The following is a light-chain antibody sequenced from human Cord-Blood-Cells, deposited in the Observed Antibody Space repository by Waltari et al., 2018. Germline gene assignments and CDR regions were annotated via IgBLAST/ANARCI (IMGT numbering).Light chain of an antibody. V-gene: IGKV1-39*01. J-gene: IGKJ4*01. CDR2: AAS. Sequence: DIQMTQSPSPLPAFVGHRVTITCRARQPISSYLNWYLQKPGKAPKHMIYAASSLQSGIPSRFSSSGSETDFTLNISSLQPEDFATYCCQQSYSTPLTFGGGTKVEIK. CDR3: QQSYSTPLT. CDR1: QPISSY.